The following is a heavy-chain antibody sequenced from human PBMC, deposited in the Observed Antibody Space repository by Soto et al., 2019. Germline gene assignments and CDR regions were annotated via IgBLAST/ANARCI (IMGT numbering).Heavy chain of an antibody. CDR2: ISAYNGNT. V-gene: IGHV1-18*01. CDR3: ARRRSVDTAMASYYYYGMDV. J-gene: IGHJ6*02. D-gene: IGHD5-18*01. CDR1: GYTFTSYG. Sequence: QVQLVQSGAEVKKPGASVKVSCKASGYTFTSYGISWVRQAPGQGLEWMGWISAYNGNTNYAQKLQGRVTMTTDTSTSTAYMELMSLRSDDTAVYYCARRRSVDTAMASYYYYGMDVWGQGTTVTVSS.